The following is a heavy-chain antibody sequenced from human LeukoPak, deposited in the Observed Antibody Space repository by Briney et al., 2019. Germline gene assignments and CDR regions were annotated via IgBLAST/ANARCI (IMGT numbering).Heavy chain of an antibody. V-gene: IGHV3-21*01. CDR1: GFNLSTYS. D-gene: IGHD3-9*01. CDR3: ARGKGARHYDWLVKDY. CDR2: IIISHTYI. Sequence: GGSLRLSCAASGFNLSTYSMHWVRQTPEKGLEWVSSIIISHTYIYYADSVRGRFTISRDSAKNSLYLQMISLRAEDTAIYYCARGKGARHYDWLVKDYWGQGTLVTVSS. J-gene: IGHJ4*02.